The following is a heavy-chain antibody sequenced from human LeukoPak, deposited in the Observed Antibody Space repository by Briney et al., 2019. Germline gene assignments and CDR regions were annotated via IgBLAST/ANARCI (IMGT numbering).Heavy chain of an antibody. J-gene: IGHJ4*02. D-gene: IGHD3-22*01. CDR3: RVVVNPFGY. Sequence: ASVKVSCKASGGTFSSYAISWVRQAPGQGLEWMGRIIPIFGTANYAQKFQGRVTITTDESTSTAYMELSSLRSEDTAVYYCRVVVNPFGYWGQGTLVTVSS. CDR2: IIPIFGTA. CDR1: GGTFSSYA. V-gene: IGHV1-69*05.